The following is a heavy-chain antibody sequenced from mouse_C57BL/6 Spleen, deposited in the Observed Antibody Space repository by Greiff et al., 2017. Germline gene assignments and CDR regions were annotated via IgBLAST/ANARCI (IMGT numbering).Heavy chain of an antibody. Sequence: EVQLQQSGPELVKPGASVKISCKASGYTFTDYYMNWVKQSHGKSLEWIGDINPNNGGTSYNQKFKGKATLTVDKSSSTAYMELRSLTSEDSAVYYCARNNYSPPPDYWGQGTTLTVSS. CDR2: INPNNGGT. CDR1: GYTFTDYY. J-gene: IGHJ2*01. D-gene: IGHD2-12*01. CDR3: ARNNYSPPPDY. V-gene: IGHV1-26*01.